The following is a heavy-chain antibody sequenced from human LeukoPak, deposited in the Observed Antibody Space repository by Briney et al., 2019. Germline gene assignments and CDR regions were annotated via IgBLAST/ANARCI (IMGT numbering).Heavy chain of an antibody. V-gene: IGHV1-18*01. Sequence: GASVKVSCKASGYTFTSYDINWVRQAPGQGLEWMGWISTYNANTNYAQKLQGRVTMTTDTSTSTAYMELRSLRSDDTAVYYCARDWASGGGSGWYFDYWGQGTLVTVSS. CDR2: ISTYNANT. J-gene: IGHJ4*02. CDR3: ARDWASGGGSGWYFDY. CDR1: GYTFTSYD. D-gene: IGHD6-19*01.